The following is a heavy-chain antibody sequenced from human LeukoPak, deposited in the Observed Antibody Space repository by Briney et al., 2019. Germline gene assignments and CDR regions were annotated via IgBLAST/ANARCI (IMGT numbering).Heavy chain of an antibody. CDR2: IYSGGST. J-gene: IGHJ3*01. CDR1: GFTVSSNY. V-gene: IGHV3-53*01. Sequence: PGGSLSFFCAASGFTVSSNYMSWVRQAPGEGLEWVSVIYSGGSTYYAYSVKGRFTISRDNSKNTLYLQMNSLRAEDTAVYYCARDSGSLWGQGTMVTVSS. D-gene: IGHD1-26*01. CDR3: ARDSGSL.